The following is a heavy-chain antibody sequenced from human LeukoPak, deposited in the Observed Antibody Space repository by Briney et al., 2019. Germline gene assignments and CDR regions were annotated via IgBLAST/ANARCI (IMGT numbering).Heavy chain of an antibody. CDR2: IYYSGST. V-gene: IGHV4-30-4*08. J-gene: IGHJ2*01. CDR3: ARLFRGGSHWHFDL. Sequence: SETLSLTCSVSAASITSADHYWSWLRQPPGKDPEWIAYIYYSGSTYYNPSLESRVTISIDTSEHQFSLKLTSVTAADTAVYYCARLFRGGSHWHFDLWGRGTLVTVSS. CDR1: AASITSADHY. D-gene: IGHD3-10*01.